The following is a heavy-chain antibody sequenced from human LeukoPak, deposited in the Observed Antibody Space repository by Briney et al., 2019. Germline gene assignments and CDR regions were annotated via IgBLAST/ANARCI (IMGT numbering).Heavy chain of an antibody. CDR1: GVSINSGGYF. D-gene: IGHD3-10*01. V-gene: IGHV4-31*03. CDR2: IYYSGST. CDR3: AIRGGGARFDY. J-gene: IGHJ4*02. Sequence: SETLSLTCTVSGVSINSGGYFWTWIRQPPGKGLEWIGYIYYSGSTYYNPSLKSRVTISVDTSQNQFSLKLSSGTAADTAVYYCAIRGGGARFDYWGQGTLVTVSS.